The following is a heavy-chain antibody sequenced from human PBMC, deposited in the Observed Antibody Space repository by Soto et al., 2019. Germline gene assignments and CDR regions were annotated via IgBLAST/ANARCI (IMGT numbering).Heavy chain of an antibody. D-gene: IGHD3-3*01. V-gene: IGHV3-21*01. CDR3: ARDPDDFWSGYYTFYYYYGMDV. J-gene: IGHJ6*02. Sequence: GGSLRLSCAASGFTFSSYSMNWVRQAPGKGLEWVSSISSSSSYIYYADSVKGRFTISRDNAKNSLYLQMNSLRAEDTAVYYCARDPDDFWSGYYTFYYYYGMDVWGQGTTVTVSS. CDR1: GFTFSSYS. CDR2: ISSSSSYI.